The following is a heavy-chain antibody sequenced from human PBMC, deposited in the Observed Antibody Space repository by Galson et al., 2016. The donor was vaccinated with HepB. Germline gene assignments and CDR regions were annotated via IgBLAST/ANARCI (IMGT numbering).Heavy chain of an antibody. V-gene: IGHV1-69*06. CDR3: ASPRGPTAYGDHAYFNY. CDR2: LIPIFETS. CDR1: GGTFNIYT. J-gene: IGHJ4*02. D-gene: IGHD4-17*01. Sequence: SVKDSCKASGGTFNIYTVSWVRRAPGQGLEWMGGLIPIFETSTYAQKFQGRVTISADKSTSTAYMELSSLRYDDTAVYYCASPRGPTAYGDHAYFNYWGQGTLVTVSS.